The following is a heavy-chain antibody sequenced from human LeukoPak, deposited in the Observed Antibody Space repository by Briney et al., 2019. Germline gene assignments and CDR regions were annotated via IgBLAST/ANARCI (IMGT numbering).Heavy chain of an antibody. CDR3: TKRVGALGNDY. J-gene: IGHJ4*02. D-gene: IGHD1-26*01. Sequence: PGGSLRLSCAASGFTFSTCSMFWVRQAPGKGLEWVSAISGNSYHIFYADSVKGRFTISRDNAKNSLYLQMNSLRAEDTAVYYCTKRVGALGNDYWGQGTLVIVAS. CDR2: ISGNSYHI. V-gene: IGHV3-21*04. CDR1: GFTFSTCS.